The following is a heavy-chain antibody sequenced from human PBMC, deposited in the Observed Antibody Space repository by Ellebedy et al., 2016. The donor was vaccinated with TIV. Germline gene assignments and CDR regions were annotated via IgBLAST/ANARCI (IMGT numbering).Heavy chain of an antibody. V-gene: IGHV1-69*05. CDR3: ARASAVAAPLPDP. Sequence: SVKVSXXASGGTFSSYAISWVRQAPGQGLEWMGGIIPIFGTANYAQKFQGRVTMTRDTSISTAYMELSRLRSDDTAVYYCARASAVAAPLPDPWGQGTLVTVSS. CDR2: IIPIFGTA. J-gene: IGHJ5*02. CDR1: GGTFSSYA. D-gene: IGHD6-19*01.